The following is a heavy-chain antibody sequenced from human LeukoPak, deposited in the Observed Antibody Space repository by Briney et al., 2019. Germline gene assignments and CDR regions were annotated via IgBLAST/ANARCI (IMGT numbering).Heavy chain of an antibody. V-gene: IGHV3-7*03. D-gene: IGHD3-9*01. CDR1: GFTFSSYW. CDR3: ASSGAPRYFDWLLRG. J-gene: IGHJ4*02. CDR2: IKQDGSEK. Sequence: PGGSLRLSCAASGFTFSSYWMSWVRQAPGKGLEWVANIKQDGSEKYYVDSVKGRFTISRDNAKNSLYLQMNSLRAEDTAVYYCASSGAPRYFDWLLRGWGQGTLVTVSS.